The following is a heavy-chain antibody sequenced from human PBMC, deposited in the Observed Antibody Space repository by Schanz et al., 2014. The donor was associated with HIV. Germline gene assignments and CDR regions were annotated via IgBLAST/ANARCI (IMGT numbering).Heavy chain of an antibody. CDR3: AKDLRHTSGPFDY. CDR2: ITDDGGRT. J-gene: IGHJ4*02. CDR1: GFTFSTYA. Sequence: EVQLMESGGGLVQPGRSLRLSCAASGFTFSTYAMNWVRQAPGEGLEWVSSITDDGGRTDYADSVKGRFIISRDNSKNTLYLQMSDLKDEDTAVYYCAKDLRHTSGPFDYRGQGTLVTVSS. D-gene: IGHD6-19*01. V-gene: IGHV3-23*01.